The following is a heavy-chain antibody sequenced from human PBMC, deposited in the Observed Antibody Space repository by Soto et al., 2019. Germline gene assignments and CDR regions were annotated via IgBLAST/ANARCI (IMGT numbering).Heavy chain of an antibody. CDR3: ARALRVLRALRYFDWSIDY. CDR1: GGSVSSCSYY. D-gene: IGHD3-9*01. CDR2: IYYSGST. J-gene: IGHJ4*02. V-gene: IGHV4-61*01. Sequence: SETLSLTCTVSGGSVSSCSYYWSWIRQPPGKGLEWIGYIYYSGSTNYNPSLKSRVTISVDTSKNQFSLKLSSVTAADTAVYYCARALRVLRALRYFDWSIDYWGQGTLVTVSS.